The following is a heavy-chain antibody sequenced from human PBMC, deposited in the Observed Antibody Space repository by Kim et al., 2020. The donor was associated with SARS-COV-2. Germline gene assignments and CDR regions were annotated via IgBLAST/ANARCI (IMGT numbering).Heavy chain of an antibody. CDR2: IYYSGST. V-gene: IGHV4-31*03. Sequence: SETLSLTCTVSGGSISSGGYYWSWIRQHPGKGLEWIGYIYYSGSTYYNPSLKSRVTISVDTSKNQFSRKLSSVTAADTAVYYCARDSRITMALTNYYGMDVWGQGTTVTVSS. J-gene: IGHJ6*01. CDR3: ARDSRITMALTNYYGMDV. CDR1: GGSISSGGYY. D-gene: IGHD3-10*01.